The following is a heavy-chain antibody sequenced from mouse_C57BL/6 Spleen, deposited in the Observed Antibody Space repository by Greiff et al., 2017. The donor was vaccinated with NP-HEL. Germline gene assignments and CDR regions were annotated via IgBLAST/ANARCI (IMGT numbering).Heavy chain of an antibody. D-gene: IGHD3-2*02. CDR1: GFTFSDYG. CDR3: ARPGQLIGAMDY. J-gene: IGHJ4*01. V-gene: IGHV5-17*01. Sequence: DVKLVESGGGLVKPGGSLKLSCAASGFTFSDYGMHWVRQAPEKGLEWVAYISSGSSTIYYADTVKGRFTISRDNAKNTLFLQMTSLRSEDTAMYYCARPGQLIGAMDYWGQGTSVTVSS. CDR2: ISSGSSTI.